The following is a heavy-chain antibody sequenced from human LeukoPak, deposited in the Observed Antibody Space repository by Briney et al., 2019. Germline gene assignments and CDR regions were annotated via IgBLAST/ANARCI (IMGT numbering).Heavy chain of an antibody. D-gene: IGHD3-22*01. Sequence: RAGGSLRLSCAASGFTFSNYGMHWVRQAPGKGLEWVAVISYDGSNKYYADSVKGRFTISRDNSKNTLYLQMNSLRAEDTAVYYCRGITMIVVGFDIWGQGTMVTVSS. V-gene: IGHV3-30*12. J-gene: IGHJ3*02. CDR1: GFTFSNYG. CDR3: RGITMIVVGFDI. CDR2: ISYDGSNK.